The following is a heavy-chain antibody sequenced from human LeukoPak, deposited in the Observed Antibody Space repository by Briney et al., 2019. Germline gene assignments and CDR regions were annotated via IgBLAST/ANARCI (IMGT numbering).Heavy chain of an antibody. CDR3: ARDAITIFGVAYYYYYYMDV. J-gene: IGHJ6*03. CDR2: ISRSGSTI. D-gene: IGHD3-3*01. Sequence: TPGGSLRLSCAASGFTFSDYYMSWIRQAPGKGLEWVSYISRSGSTIYYADSVKGRFTISRDNAKNSLYLQMNSLRVEDTAVYYCARDAITIFGVAYYYYYYMDVWGKGTTVTVSS. CDR1: GFTFSDYY. V-gene: IGHV3-11*04.